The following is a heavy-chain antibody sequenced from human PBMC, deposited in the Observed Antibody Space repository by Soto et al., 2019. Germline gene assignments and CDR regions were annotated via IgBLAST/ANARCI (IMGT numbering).Heavy chain of an antibody. CDR1: GFTFSNYA. CDR2: VSGSGAST. CDR3: ARGLVAGTGGDY. V-gene: IGHV3-23*01. Sequence: EVRLLESGGGLVQPGGSLRLSCAASGFTFSNYAMNWVRQAPGRGLEWVSAVSGSGASTYYADSVKGRFTISRDNSKNTLSRQMNSLRDEDRAVYYCARGLVAGTGGDYWGQGTLVTVSS. D-gene: IGHD6-19*01. J-gene: IGHJ4*02.